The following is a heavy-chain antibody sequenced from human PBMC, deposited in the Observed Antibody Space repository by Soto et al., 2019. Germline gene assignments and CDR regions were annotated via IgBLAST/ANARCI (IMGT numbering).Heavy chain of an antibody. V-gene: IGHV1-69*01. CDR3: AGVSTSTCINWLDP. CDR2: IIPTFGTT. J-gene: IGHJ5*02. D-gene: IGHD2-15*01. CDR1: GGNFSSNG. Sequence: QVQLVQSGAEVKKPGSSVKVSCKAPGGNFSSNGIRWVRQAPGQGLEFMGGIIPTFGTTNYAHKFRGRVTITADESRGTAYMELSSLRSDDTGVSYWAGVSTSTCINWLDPWGQGTLVTVSS.